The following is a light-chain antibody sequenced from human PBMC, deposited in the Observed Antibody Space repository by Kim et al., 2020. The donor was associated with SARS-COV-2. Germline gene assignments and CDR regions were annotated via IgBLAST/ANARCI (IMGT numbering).Light chain of an antibody. V-gene: IGKV3-11*01. CDR1: QSVSSY. J-gene: IGKJ4*01. Sequence: SPGDRATLSCRASQSVSSYLAWYQQKPDQAPRLLIYDASNRATGIPARFSGSGSGTDFTLTISSLEPEDFAVYYCQQRSNWPLTFGGGTKVDIK. CDR2: DAS. CDR3: QQRSNWPLT.